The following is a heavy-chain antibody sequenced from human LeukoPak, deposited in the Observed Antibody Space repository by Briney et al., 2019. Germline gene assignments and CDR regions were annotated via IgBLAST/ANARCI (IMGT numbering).Heavy chain of an antibody. V-gene: IGHV4-59*01. J-gene: IGHJ4*02. D-gene: IGHD3-10*01. CDR2: IYYSGST. CDR3: ARGIRMVRAVIRRFRFDY. Sequence: PSETLSLTCTVSGGSNDNYYWSWIRQPPGKGLEGIGCIYYSGSTNYYPSLESRVTVSVGASKTQFSLKLSSVTAADTAMYYCARGIRMVRAVIRRFRFDYWGQGTLVTVSS. CDR1: GGSNDNYY.